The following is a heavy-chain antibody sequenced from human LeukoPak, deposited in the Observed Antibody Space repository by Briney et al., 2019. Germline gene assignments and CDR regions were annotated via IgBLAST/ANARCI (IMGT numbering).Heavy chain of an antibody. Sequence: GGSLRLSCAASGFTFSTYTMNWVRQAPGKGLEGVSAIRGSDGSTYYADSVKGRFTISRDNSKNTLYLQMNSLRAEDTAVYYCAKGRGDCTGISCPTPFDYWGQGTLVTVSS. D-gene: IGHD2-2*01. V-gene: IGHV3-23*01. CDR3: AKGRGDCTGISCPTPFDY. CDR2: IRGSDGST. J-gene: IGHJ4*02. CDR1: GFTFSTYT.